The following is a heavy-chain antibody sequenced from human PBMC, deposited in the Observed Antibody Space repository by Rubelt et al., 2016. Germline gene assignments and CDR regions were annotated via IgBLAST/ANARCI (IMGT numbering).Heavy chain of an antibody. Sequence: QVQLVQSGAEVKKPGSSVKVSCKASGGTFSSYAISWVRQAPGQGLEWMGGIIPIFGTANYAQKFQGRVTITADESTSTAYMELSSLRSEDTAVYYCARANQWLVQDYYYYGMDVWGQGTTVTVSS. J-gene: IGHJ6*02. D-gene: IGHD6-19*01. CDR3: ARANQWLVQDYYYYGMDV. V-gene: IGHV1-69*01. CDR1: GGTFSSYA. CDR2: IIPIFGTA.